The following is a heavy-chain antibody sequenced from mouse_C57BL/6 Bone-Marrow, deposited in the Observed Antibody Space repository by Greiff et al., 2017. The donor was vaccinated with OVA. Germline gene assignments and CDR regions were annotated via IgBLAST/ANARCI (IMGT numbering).Heavy chain of an antibody. Sequence: EVKVVESGGGLVKPGGSLKLSCAASGFTFSDYGMHWVRQAPEKGLEWVAYISSGSSNIYYADTVKGRFTIAKDNAKNTLFLQMTSLRSEDTDMYYCARGDGSDYWGQGTTLTVSS. D-gene: IGHD2-3*01. CDR3: ARGDGSDY. CDR1: GFTFSDYG. J-gene: IGHJ2*01. CDR2: ISSGSSNI. V-gene: IGHV5-17*01.